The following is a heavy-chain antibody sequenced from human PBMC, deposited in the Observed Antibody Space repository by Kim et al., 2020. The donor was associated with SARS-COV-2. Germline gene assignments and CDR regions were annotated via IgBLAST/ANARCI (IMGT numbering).Heavy chain of an antibody. CDR3: ANRAVPLTPPSFDY. CDR2: ISGSVVTT. Sequence: GGSLRLSCAASGFTFADFTMTWVRQAPGKGLEWVSIISGSVVTTSYADSVKGRFTISRDNSENTLYLQMTSLRAADTAVVYCANRAVPLTPPSFDYWGQG. D-gene: IGHD6-19*01. J-gene: IGHJ4*02. V-gene: IGHV3-23*01. CDR1: GFTFADFT.